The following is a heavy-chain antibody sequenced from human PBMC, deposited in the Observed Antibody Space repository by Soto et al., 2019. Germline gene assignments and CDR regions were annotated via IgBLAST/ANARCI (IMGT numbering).Heavy chain of an antibody. V-gene: IGHV3-30*18. D-gene: IGHD1-26*01. CDR2: ISYDGSKK. CDR3: AKMDADLLPYYYYGMDV. Sequence: QVQLVESGGGVVQPGRSLRLSCAASGFRFSDYGIHWVRQAPGKGLEWVALISYDGSKKFYTDSVKGRFTISRDNSKNTIYLQIDRLRAEDTAVYYCAKMDADLLPYYYYGMDVWGQGTTVTVSS. CDR1: GFRFSDYG. J-gene: IGHJ6*02.